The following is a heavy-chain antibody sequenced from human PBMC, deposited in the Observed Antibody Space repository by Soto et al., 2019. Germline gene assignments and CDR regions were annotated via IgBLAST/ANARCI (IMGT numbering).Heavy chain of an antibody. J-gene: IGHJ6*03. Sequence: GASVKVSCKASGYTFTSYDINWVRQATGQGLEWMGWMNPNSGNTGDAQKFQGRVTMTRNTSISTAYMELSSLRSEDTAVFYCARRPAGIWSGYYQPYYYYYMDVWGKGTTVTVSS. CDR3: ARRPAGIWSGYYQPYYYYYMDV. CDR2: MNPNSGNT. D-gene: IGHD3-3*01. V-gene: IGHV1-8*01. CDR1: GYTFTSYD.